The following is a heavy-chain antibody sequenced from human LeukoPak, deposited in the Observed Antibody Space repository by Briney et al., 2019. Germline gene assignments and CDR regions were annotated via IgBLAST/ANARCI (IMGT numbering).Heavy chain of an antibody. Sequence: GGSLRLSCAASGFTFISYGMYWVRQAPGEGLGWVSVIWYDGSNKYYADSVKGRFIISRDNSKNTLYLQMNSLRAEDTAVYYCATSSGVARHFYYYGMDVWGQGTTVTVSS. J-gene: IGHJ6*02. D-gene: IGHD7-27*01. CDR2: IWYDGSNK. CDR3: ATSSGVARHFYYYGMDV. CDR1: GFTFISYG. V-gene: IGHV3-33*01.